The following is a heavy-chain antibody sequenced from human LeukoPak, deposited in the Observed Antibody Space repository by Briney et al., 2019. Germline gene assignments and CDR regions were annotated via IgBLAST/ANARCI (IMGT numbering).Heavy chain of an antibody. CDR3: ARPGYSSGWYENYYYYMDV. CDR2: ISSRGSAI. V-gene: IGHV3-48*03. Sequence: GGSLRLSCAASGFTLTLSEMNCVRQAPGKGLEWISYISSRGSAIYYADSVKGRFTISRDNAKNSLSLQMNSLRAEDTAVYYCARPGYSSGWYENYYYYMDVWGKGTTVTVSS. CDR1: GFTLTLSE. D-gene: IGHD6-19*01. J-gene: IGHJ6*03.